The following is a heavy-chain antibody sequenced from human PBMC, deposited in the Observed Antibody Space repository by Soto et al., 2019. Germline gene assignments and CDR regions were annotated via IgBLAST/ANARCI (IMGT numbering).Heavy chain of an antibody. V-gene: IGHV3-74*01. CDR3: ARGPRVSSTGTGAH. CDR1: GFTFSAYW. Sequence: SLRLSCAVSGFTFSAYWVHWVRQVPGKGLTWVSRISDDGSTATYADSVKGRFVISRDNAKNSLYLEMNTLRVDDSGLYYCARGPRVSSTGTGAHWGRGTVVTVSS. D-gene: IGHD1-1*01. J-gene: IGHJ4*02. CDR2: ISDDGSTA.